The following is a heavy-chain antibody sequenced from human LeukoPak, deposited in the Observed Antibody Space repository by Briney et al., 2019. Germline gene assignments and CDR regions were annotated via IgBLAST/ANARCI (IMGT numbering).Heavy chain of an antibody. CDR2: IYPGDSDT. D-gene: IGHD3-10*01. J-gene: IGHJ4*02. V-gene: IGHV5-51*01. CDR1: GYSFTSYW. CDR3: ARQSITMVRGVHYFDY. Sequence: GASLQISCKGSGYSFTSYWIGWVRQMPGKGLEWMGIIYPGDSDTRYSPSFQGQVTISADKSISTAYLQRSSLKASDTAMYYCARQSITMVRGVHYFDYWGQGTLVTVSS.